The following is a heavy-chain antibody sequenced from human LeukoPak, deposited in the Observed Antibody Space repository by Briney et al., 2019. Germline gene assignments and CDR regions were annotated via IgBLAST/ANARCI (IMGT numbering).Heavy chain of an antibody. Sequence: SETLSLTCTVSGGSTSSYYWSWIRQPPGKGLEWIGYIYYSGSTNYNPSLKSRVTISVDTSKNQFSLKLSSVTAADTAVYYCARRSSSSWYGPNYYYYGMDVWGQGTTVTVSS. CDR2: IYYSGST. D-gene: IGHD6-13*01. CDR1: GGSTSSYY. CDR3: ARRSSSSWYGPNYYYYGMDV. J-gene: IGHJ6*02. V-gene: IGHV4-59*08.